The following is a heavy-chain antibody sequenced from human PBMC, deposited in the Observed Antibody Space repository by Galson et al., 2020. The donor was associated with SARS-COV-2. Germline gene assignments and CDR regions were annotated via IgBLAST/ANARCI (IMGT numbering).Heavy chain of an antibody. CDR3: ASPRYCTSTSCYYYYYYGMDV. D-gene: IGHD2-2*01. CDR2: IIPIYGTA. V-gene: IGHV1-69*13. J-gene: IGHJ6*02. Sequence: SVKVSCKASGGTFSSYAISWVRQAPGQGLEWMGGIIPIYGTANYAQKFQGRVTITADESTSTAYMELSSLRSEDTAVYYCASPRYCTSTSCYYYYYYGMDVWGQGTTVTVSS. CDR1: GGTFSSYA.